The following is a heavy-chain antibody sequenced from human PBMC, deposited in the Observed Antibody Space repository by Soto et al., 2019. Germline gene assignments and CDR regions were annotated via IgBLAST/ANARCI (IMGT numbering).Heavy chain of an antibody. J-gene: IGHJ4*02. CDR3: ASGWYYYDGSGDYLY. Sequence: QVQLQESGPGLVKPSQTLSLTCTVSGGSISSGDYYWSWIRQPPGKGLEWIGYIYYSGSTYYNLSPKSRVPIAAAPSNNHSALMLSSVTAAAAPVDYCASGWYYYDGSGDYLYWGQGTLVTVSS. CDR1: GGSISSGDYY. V-gene: IGHV4-30-4*01. CDR2: IYYSGST. D-gene: IGHD3-22*01.